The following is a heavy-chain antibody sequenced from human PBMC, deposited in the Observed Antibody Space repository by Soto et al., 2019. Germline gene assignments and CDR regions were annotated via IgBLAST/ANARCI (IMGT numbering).Heavy chain of an antibody. D-gene: IGHD3-22*01. CDR3: ARPKDYDDCLDL. CDR2: INAGNGNT. J-gene: IGHJ4*02. Sequence: ASVKVSCKASGYTFTRYTIHWVRQAPGQRLEWMGWINAGNGNTKYSQKFQGRVTFTRDTSANTAYMELSSLISEDTAVYYCARPKDYDDCLDLWGQGTLVTVS. CDR1: GYTFTRYT. V-gene: IGHV1-3*01.